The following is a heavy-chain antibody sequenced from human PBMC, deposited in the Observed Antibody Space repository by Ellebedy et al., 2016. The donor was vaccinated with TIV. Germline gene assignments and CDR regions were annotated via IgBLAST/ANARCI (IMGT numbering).Heavy chain of an antibody. D-gene: IGHD3-10*01. CDR2: LSASGGST. CDR1: GFTFNSYA. V-gene: IGHV3-23*01. Sequence: PGGSLRLSCVASGFTFNSYAMSWVRQAPGKGLGWVSSLSASGGSTYYADSVKGRFTISRDNSKNTLYLQMNSLRVEDTAVYYCAKRVTMVREVITYYHYTMDVWGQGTTVTVSS. J-gene: IGHJ6*02. CDR3: AKRVTMVREVITYYHYTMDV.